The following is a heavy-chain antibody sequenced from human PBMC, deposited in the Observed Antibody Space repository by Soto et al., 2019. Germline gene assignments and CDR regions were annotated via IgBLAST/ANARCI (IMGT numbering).Heavy chain of an antibody. Sequence: QVQLVQSGAEVKKPGASVKVSCKASGYTFTSYGISWVRQAPGQGLEWMGWMSDYNGNTISAQKHQGRVNMTTDTTTSNASMDLTSLRFNDTAVYYSARGARTREYDSYYGMDVWGQGTTVTVSS. CDR3: ARGARTREYDSYYGMDV. V-gene: IGHV1-18*01. CDR2: MSDYNGNT. D-gene: IGHD1-26*01. J-gene: IGHJ6*02. CDR1: GYTFTSYG.